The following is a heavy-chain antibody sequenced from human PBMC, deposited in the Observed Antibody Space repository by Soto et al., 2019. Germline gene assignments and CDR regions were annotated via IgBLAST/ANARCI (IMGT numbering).Heavy chain of an antibody. CDR2: IYSGGST. CDR1: GFTVSSNY. CDR3: ARGIVVVAATHAFDI. Sequence: EVQLVESGGGLVQPGGSLRLSCAASGFTVSSNYMSWVRQAPGKGLEWVSVIYSGGSTYYADSVKGRFTISRHNSKNTLYLQMNSLRAEDTAVYYCARGIVVVAATHAFDIWGQGTMVTVSS. D-gene: IGHD2-15*01. V-gene: IGHV3-53*04. J-gene: IGHJ3*02.